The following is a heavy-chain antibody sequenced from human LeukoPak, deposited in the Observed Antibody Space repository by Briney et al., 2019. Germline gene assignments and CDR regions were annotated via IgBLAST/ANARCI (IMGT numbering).Heavy chain of an antibody. Sequence: PSETLSLTCGVSVGSISSGNWWTWVRQSPGKGLEWIGEIHHNGTRNYNPSLKSRVIISLDTFKNHISLILTSLTAAETAVYYCASAPILRGEGGEHYRCGLDVWGQGTTVIVSS. CDR1: VGSISSGNW. CDR3: ASAPILRGEGGEHYRCGLDV. J-gene: IGHJ6*02. V-gene: IGHV4/OR15-8*01. CDR2: IHHNGTR. D-gene: IGHD2-2*02.